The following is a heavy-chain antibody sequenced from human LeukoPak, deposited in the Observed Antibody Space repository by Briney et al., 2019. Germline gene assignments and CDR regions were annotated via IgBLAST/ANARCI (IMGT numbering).Heavy chain of an antibody. Sequence: LEWIGYIYYSGSTNYNPSLKSRVTISVDTSKNQFSLKLSSVTAADTAVYYCARGGVNWFDPWGQGTLVTXXS. CDR3: ARGGVNWFDP. CDR2: IYYSGST. V-gene: IGHV4-59*09. J-gene: IGHJ5*02.